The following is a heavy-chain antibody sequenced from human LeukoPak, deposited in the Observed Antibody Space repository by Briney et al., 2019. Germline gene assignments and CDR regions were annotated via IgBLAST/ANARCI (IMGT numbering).Heavy chain of an antibody. CDR2: ISSNGGST. Sequence: GGSLRLSCAASGFTFSSYAMHWVRQAPGKGLEYVSAISSNGGSTYYANSVKGRFTISRDNAKNSLYLQMNSLRAEDTAVYYCARVVGYCSSTSCYTGYYYMDVWGKGTTVTVSS. CDR3: ARVVGYCSSTSCYTGYYYMDV. CDR1: GFTFSSYA. J-gene: IGHJ6*03. D-gene: IGHD2-2*02. V-gene: IGHV3-64*01.